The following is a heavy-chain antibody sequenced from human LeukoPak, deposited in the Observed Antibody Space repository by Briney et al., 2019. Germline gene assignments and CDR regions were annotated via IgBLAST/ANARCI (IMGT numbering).Heavy chain of an antibody. CDR1: GFTFSSYG. J-gene: IGHJ4*02. V-gene: IGHV3-23*01. D-gene: IGHD7-27*01. CDR3: AKDGANWAFDY. Sequence: GGSLRLSCAASGFTFSSYGMSWVRQAPGKGLEWVSAVSGSGGSTYYADSVKGRFTISRDNSKNTLSLQMNTLRAEDTAVYYCAKDGANWAFDYWGQGTLVTVSS. CDR2: VSGSGGST.